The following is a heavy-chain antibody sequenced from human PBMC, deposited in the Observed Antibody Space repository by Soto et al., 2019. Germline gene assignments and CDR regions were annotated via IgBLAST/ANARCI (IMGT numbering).Heavy chain of an antibody. Sequence: SETLSLTCAVYGGSCSGYYWSWIRQPPGKGLEWIGEINHSGSTNYNPSLKSRGTISVDTTKNQFSLSLSSVTAADTAGYYRESGSWCKYSTRGSYYSMDVWGKGTTVTVSS. CDR3: ESGSWCKYSTRGSYYSMDV. D-gene: IGHD2-2*01. CDR1: GGSCSGYY. V-gene: IGHV4-34*01. J-gene: IGHJ6*03. CDR2: INHSGST.